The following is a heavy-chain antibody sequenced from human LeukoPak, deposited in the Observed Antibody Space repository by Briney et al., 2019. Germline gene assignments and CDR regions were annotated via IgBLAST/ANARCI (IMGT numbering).Heavy chain of an antibody. J-gene: IGHJ4*02. CDR1: GFTFSSYS. Sequence: GGSLRLSCAASGFTFSSYSMNWVRQAPGKWLEWVSSISSSSSYIYYADSVKGRFTISRDNAKNSLYLQMNSLRAEDTAVYYCAVDFWSGTRDYWGQGTLVTVSS. V-gene: IGHV3-21*01. CDR2: ISSSSSYI. CDR3: AVDFWSGTRDY. D-gene: IGHD3-3*01.